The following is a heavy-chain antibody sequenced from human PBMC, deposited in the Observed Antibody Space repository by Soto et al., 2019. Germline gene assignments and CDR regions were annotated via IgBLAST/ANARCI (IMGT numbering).Heavy chain of an antibody. CDR2: INPAYGGA. Sequence: QAQLMQSGAEVKKPGASLKVSCKASGYTFTGHYIHWVRQAPGQGLEWMGWINPAYGGATYAQKVQGRISLTRDTSNSTAYMELSSLRSDDTAVYFCARDLGGSSSYLGYWGQGTPVTVSS. CDR1: GYTFTGHY. V-gene: IGHV1-2*02. CDR3: ARDLGGSSSYLGY. J-gene: IGHJ4*02. D-gene: IGHD6-6*01.